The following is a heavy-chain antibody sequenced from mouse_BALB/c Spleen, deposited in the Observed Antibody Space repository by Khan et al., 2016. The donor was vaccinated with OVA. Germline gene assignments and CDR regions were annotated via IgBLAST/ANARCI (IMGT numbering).Heavy chain of an antibody. V-gene: IGHV1-7*01. J-gene: IGHJ3*01. Sequence: QVQLKQSGAELAKPGASVKMSCKASGYTFTTYWMHWVKQRPGQGLEWIGYIDPSTGYTEYNQKFKDKATLTTDKSSSTAYMQLSSLTSEDSAVYYCARRGGYGIFAYWGQGTLVTVSA. CDR1: GYTFTTYW. CDR2: IDPSTGYT. CDR3: ARRGGYGIFAY. D-gene: IGHD2-1*01.